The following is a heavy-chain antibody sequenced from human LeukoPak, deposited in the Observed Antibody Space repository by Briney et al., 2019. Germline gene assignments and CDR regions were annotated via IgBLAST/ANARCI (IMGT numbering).Heavy chain of an antibody. J-gene: IGHJ5*02. Sequence: PSETLSLTCTVSGGSISSYYWSWIRQPAGKGLEWIGRIYTSGSTNYNPSLKSRVTMSVDTSKNQFSLKLSSVTAADTAVYYCARNYYGSGSYYHDVYHPWGQGTLVTVSS. CDR3: ARNYYGSGSYYHDVYHP. CDR1: GGSISSYY. CDR2: IYTSGST. V-gene: IGHV4-4*07. D-gene: IGHD3-10*01.